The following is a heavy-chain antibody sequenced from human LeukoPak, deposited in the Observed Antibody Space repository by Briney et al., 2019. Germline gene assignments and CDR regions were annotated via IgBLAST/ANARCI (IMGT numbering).Heavy chain of an antibody. CDR2: IYHSGST. CDR1: GYSISSGYY. D-gene: IGHD3-3*01. V-gene: IGHV4-38-2*01. J-gene: IGHJ4*02. Sequence: SETLSLTCSFSGYSISSGYYWGWIRQPPGQGLEWIGNIYHSGSTYYNPSLKSRVTISVDTSKNQFSLKLSSVTAADTAVYYCARTSTIFGVARPSGFDYWGQGTLVTVSS. CDR3: ARTSTIFGVARPSGFDY.